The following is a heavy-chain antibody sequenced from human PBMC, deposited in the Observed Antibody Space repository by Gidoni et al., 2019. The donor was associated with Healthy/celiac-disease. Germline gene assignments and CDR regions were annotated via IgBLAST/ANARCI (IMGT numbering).Heavy chain of an antibody. CDR3: AKDRGWELLPIDY. CDR2: ISGSGGST. J-gene: IGHJ4*02. CDR1: GFTFRSYA. Sequence: EVQLLESGGGLVQPGGSRRLSCAASGFTFRSYAMSWVRQAPGKGLEWVSAISGSGGSTYYADSVKGWFTISRDNSKNTLYLQMNSLRAEDTAVYYCAKDRGWELLPIDYWGQGTLVTVSS. V-gene: IGHV3-23*01. D-gene: IGHD1-26*01.